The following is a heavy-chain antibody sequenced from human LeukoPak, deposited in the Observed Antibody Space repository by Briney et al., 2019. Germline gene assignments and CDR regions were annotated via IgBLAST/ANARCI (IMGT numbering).Heavy chain of an antibody. J-gene: IGHJ4*02. Sequence: PGGSLRLSCAASGFTFSYFWMSWVRQAPGKGLKWVANTNLDGTERHYVASVKGRFTISRDNARKSLYLQMNSLRDEDTAVYYCARDNVGATPFGYWGQGTLVTVSS. D-gene: IGHD1-26*01. CDR1: GFTFSYFW. V-gene: IGHV3-7*05. CDR3: ARDNVGATPFGY. CDR2: TNLDGTER.